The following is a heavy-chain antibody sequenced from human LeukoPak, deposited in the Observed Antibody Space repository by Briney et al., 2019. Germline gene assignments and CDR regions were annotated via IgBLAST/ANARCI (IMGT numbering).Heavy chain of an antibody. D-gene: IGHD6-19*01. CDR1: GFTFNRNA. J-gene: IGHJ4*02. CDR3: VRRGDASSGWGDHDY. CDR2: IGGSGDKT. Sequence: GGSLRLSCAASGFTFNRNAISWVRQAPGKGLEWVSTIGGSGDKTLYADSVKGRFTISRDNCKNTLHLQMSSPTGEDTALYYCVRRGDASSGWGDHDYWGQGALVTVSS. V-gene: IGHV3-23*01.